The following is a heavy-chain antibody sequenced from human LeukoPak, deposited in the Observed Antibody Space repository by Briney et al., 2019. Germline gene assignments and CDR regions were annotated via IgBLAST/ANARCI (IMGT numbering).Heavy chain of an antibody. CDR2: VHPNGGNT. CDR3: ARGPRNDP. J-gene: IGHJ5*02. V-gene: IGHV1-8*01. CDR1: GYPFTTWE. D-gene: IGHD1-14*01. Sequence: ASVKVSCKTSGYPFTTWEINWVRQAAGQGLEWMGWVHPNGGNTAYAQKFQGRVTMTRDTSISTAHMELSSLTSDDTAVYFCARGPRNDPWGQGTLVTVSS.